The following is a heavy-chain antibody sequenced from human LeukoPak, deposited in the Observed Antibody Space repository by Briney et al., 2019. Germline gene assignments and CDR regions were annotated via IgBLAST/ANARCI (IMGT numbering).Heavy chain of an antibody. CDR3: AKGVTAAIPYFDY. CDR1: GFTFSSYA. CDR2: ISGSGGST. Sequence: LGGSLRLSCAASGFTFSSYAMSWVRQAPGKGLEWVSAISGSGGSTYYADSVRGRFTISRDNSKNTLYLQMNSLRAEDTAVYYCAKGVTAAIPYFDYWGQGTLVTVSS. D-gene: IGHD2-2*01. J-gene: IGHJ4*02. V-gene: IGHV3-23*01.